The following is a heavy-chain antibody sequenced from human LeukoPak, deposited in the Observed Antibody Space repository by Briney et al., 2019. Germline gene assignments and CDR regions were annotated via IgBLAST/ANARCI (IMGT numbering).Heavy chain of an antibody. D-gene: IGHD6-13*01. J-gene: IGHJ3*02. CDR1: GFTFSSYA. CDR3: ARGLRYSSSSGAFDI. Sequence: GGSLRLSCAASGFTFSSYAMHWVRQAPGKGLEWVAVISYDGSNKYYADSVKGRFTISRDNSKNTLYLQMNSLRAEDTAVYYCARGLRYSSSSGAFDIWGQGTMVTVSS. CDR2: ISYDGSNK. V-gene: IGHV3-30-3*01.